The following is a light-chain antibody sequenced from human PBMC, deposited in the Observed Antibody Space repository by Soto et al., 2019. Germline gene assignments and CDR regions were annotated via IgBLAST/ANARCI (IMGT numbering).Light chain of an antibody. CDR2: GAS. J-gene: IGKJ1*01. CDR1: ESINRN. V-gene: IGKV3-15*01. Sequence: IVVTQSPATLSVSPGERVTLSCRASESINRNLVWYQKRPGQAPRLVIYGASTRATGIPARFSGSGSGTDFTLTISSLQSEDLAVYYCQQCHNWPRTFGQGTKVDI. CDR3: QQCHNWPRT.